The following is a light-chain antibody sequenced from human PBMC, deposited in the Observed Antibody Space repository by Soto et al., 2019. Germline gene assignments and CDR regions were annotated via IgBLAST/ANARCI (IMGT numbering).Light chain of an antibody. V-gene: IGKV1-5*03. CDR3: QQYNSYRWT. CDR1: QSISSW. J-gene: IGKJ1*01. Sequence: DIQMTQSPSTPSASVGDRVTITCRASQSISSWLAWYQQKPGKAPKLLIYKASSLESGVPSRFSGSGSGTEFTLTISSLQPDDFATYYCQQYNSYRWTFGQGTKVDIK. CDR2: KAS.